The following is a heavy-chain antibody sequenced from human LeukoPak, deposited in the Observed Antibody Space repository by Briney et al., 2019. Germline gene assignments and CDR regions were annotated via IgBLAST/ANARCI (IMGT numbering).Heavy chain of an antibody. Sequence: GGSLRLSCAASGFTFSNYAMHWVRQAPGKGLEHVLAISSNGGSTYYANSVKGRFTISRDNSKNTMYLQMGSLRGEDMAVYYCASPLPGYSSGWSLGYWGQGTLATVSS. CDR3: ASPLPGYSSGWSLGY. CDR2: ISSNGGST. J-gene: IGHJ4*02. CDR1: GFTFSNYA. V-gene: IGHV3-64*01. D-gene: IGHD6-19*01.